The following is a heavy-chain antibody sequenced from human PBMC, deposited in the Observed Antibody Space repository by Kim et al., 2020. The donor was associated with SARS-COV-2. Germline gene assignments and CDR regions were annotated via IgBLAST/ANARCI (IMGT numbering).Heavy chain of an antibody. CDR1: GGSFSGYY. J-gene: IGHJ4*02. Sequence: SETLSLTCAVYGGSFSGYYWSWIRQPPGKGLEWIGEINHSGSTNYNPSLKSRVTISVDTSKNQFSLKLSSVTAADTAVYYCPSRGRVTTGIRGPYWGQGTLVTVSS. D-gene: IGHD4-4*01. V-gene: IGHV4-34*01. CDR3: PSRGRVTTGIRGPY. CDR2: INHSGST.